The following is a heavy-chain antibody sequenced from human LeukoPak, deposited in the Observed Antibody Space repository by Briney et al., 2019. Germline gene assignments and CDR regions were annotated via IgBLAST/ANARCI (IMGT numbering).Heavy chain of an antibody. J-gene: IGHJ4*02. CDR2: INSDGSST. CDR1: GFTFSSYW. CDR3: ARVVDGSGWDFDY. Sequence: PGGSLRLSCAASGFTFSSYWMHWVRQAPGKGLVWVSRINSDGSSTSYADSVKGRFTISRDNAKNTLYLQMNSLRAEDTAVYYCARVVDGSGWDFDYWGQGTLVTVSS. D-gene: IGHD6-19*01. V-gene: IGHV3-74*01.